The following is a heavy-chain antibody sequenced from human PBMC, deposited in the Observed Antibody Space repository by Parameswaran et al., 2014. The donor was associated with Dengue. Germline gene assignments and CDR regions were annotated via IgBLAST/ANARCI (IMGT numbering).Heavy chain of an antibody. D-gene: IGHD6-19*01. CDR2: IYYSGST. J-gene: IGHJ4*02. V-gene: IGHV4-59*12. Sequence: RWIRQPPGKGLEWIGYIYYSGSTNYNPSLKSRVTISVDTSKNQFSLKLNSVTAADTAVYYCARGVGGAVAVWGQGTLVTVSS. CDR3: ARGVGGAVAV.